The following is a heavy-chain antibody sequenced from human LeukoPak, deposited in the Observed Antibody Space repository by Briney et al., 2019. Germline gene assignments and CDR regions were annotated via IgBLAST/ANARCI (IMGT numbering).Heavy chain of an antibody. Sequence: GGSLRLSCAASGFTFDDYAMHWVRQAPGKGLEWVSGISWNSGNIDYADSVKGRFTISRDNAKNSLYLQMNSLRAEDTALYYCAKDACSSTSCSNDYWGQGTLSPSPQ. D-gene: IGHD2-2*01. CDR2: ISWNSGNI. CDR1: GFTFDDYA. J-gene: IGHJ4*02. CDR3: AKDACSSTSCSNDY. V-gene: IGHV3-9*01.